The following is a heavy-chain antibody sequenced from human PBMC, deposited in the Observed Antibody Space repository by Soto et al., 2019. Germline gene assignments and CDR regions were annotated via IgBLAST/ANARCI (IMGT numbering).Heavy chain of an antibody. Sequence: QVQLQQSGPGLVKPSQTLSFTCAISGDSVSSNSATWNWIRQYPSRGLQWLGRTYYRSKWYYDYAESVKSRITINPDTSKNQFSLQRISVTPEDTAVYYCARSITGSAYFDYWGQGTLVTVSS. CDR2: TYYRSKWYY. CDR3: ARSITGSAYFDY. CDR1: GDSVSSNSAT. D-gene: IGHD3-10*01. J-gene: IGHJ4*02. V-gene: IGHV6-1*01.